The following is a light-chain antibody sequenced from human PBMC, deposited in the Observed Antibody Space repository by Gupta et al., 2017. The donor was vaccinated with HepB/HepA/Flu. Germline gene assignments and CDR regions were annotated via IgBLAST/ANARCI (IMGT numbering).Light chain of an antibody. Sequence: DIQMTQSPSSLSASVGDRVTITCRASQSISSYLNWYQQKPGKAPKLLIYAASSLQSGVPSRFSGSGSGTDSTLTISSLQPEDVATYYCQQSYSTPRTFGQGTKVEIK. CDR1: QSISSY. J-gene: IGKJ1*01. CDR2: AAS. CDR3: QQSYSTPRT. V-gene: IGKV1-39*01.